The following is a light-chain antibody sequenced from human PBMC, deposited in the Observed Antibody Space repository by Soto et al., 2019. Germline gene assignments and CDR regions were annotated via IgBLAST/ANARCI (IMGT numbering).Light chain of an antibody. CDR3: QQSYSTSIT. V-gene: IGKV1-39*01. CDR1: QSIISY. J-gene: IGKJ5*01. Sequence: DIRRTQSPSSLSASVGDRVTITCRASQSIISYLNWYQQKPVKAPKLLIYAASSLQGGVPSRFSGSGSGTDFTLTISSLQPEDFATYYCQQSYSTSITFGQGTRLEIK. CDR2: AAS.